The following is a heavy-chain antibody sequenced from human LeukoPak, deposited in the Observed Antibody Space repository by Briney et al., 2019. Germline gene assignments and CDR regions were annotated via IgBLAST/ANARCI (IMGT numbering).Heavy chain of an antibody. J-gene: IGHJ3*02. CDR1: GFPFSSYG. CDR2: IWYDGFNK. Sequence: GRSLRLSCVTSGFPFSSYGIHWVRQAPGKGLEWVAVIWYDGFNKFYGDSVKGRITISRDNSKNTVYLEMNSLRAEDTAVYYCARDPSGHDAFDIWGQGTMVTVSS. D-gene: IGHD6-25*01. CDR3: ARDPSGHDAFDI. V-gene: IGHV3-33*01.